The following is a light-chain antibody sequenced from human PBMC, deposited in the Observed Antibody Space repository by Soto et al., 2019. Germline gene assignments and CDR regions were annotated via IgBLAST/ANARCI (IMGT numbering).Light chain of an antibody. J-gene: IGLJ1*01. V-gene: IGLV2-8*01. CDR2: EVV. CDR1: KNDIGVYDF. Sequence: QSVVTQPPSASGSPGQSVTITCTGNKNDIGVYDFVSWYQHHPGKVPRLIIYEVVQRPSGVPGRFSGSKSGNTASQTVSGLQAADEADYFCKSYAGSNTYVFGSGTKVTVL. CDR3: KSYAGSNTYV.